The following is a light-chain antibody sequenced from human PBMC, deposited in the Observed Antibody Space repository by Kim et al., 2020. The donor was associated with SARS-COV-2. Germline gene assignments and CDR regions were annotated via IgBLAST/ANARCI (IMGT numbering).Light chain of an antibody. J-gene: IGLJ2*01. CDR2: GEN. CDR3: NSRDSSGNLVI. V-gene: IGLV3-19*01. Sequence: SSELTQDPAVSVALGQTVRITCQGDSLRIYYASWYQQKPGQAPVLVIFGENNRPSGIPDRFSGSSSGNTASLTTTGAQAEDEADYYCNSRDSSGNLVIFGGGTQLTVL. CDR1: SLRIYY.